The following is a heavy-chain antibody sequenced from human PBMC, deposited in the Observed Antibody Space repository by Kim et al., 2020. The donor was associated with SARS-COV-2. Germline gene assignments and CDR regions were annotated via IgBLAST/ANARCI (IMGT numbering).Heavy chain of an antibody. V-gene: IGHV3-21*05. D-gene: IGHD3-3*02. J-gene: IGHJ4*02. Sequence: GGSLRLSCVASGFTFNNYGINWVRQAPGKGLEWVSYIRHTGSYIYYADSVKGRFTISRDNTKNSVYLQMESLTVEDTGHYYCATDSGTSTDSSQKHLDYWGQGTLVTVSS. CDR2: IRHTGSYI. CDR1: GFTFNNYG. CDR3: ATDSGTSTDSSQKHLDY.